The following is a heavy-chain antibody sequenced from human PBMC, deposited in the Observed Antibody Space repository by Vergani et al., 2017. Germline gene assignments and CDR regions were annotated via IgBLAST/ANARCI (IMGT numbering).Heavy chain of an antibody. CDR1: GFKFDDYG. V-gene: IGHV3-20*04. Sequence: EVQLVESGGRVVRPGGSLRLSCIASGFKFDDYGMNWVRHVPGKGLEWVAGVNWNGVGSAYADSVRGRFIISRDNAKNSLFLQMNSLRVEDTALYYCATIDSSGYCPSYNVPGYWGQGTQVTVSS. CDR2: VNWNGVGS. CDR3: ATIDSSGYCPSYNVPGY. D-gene: IGHD3-22*01. J-gene: IGHJ4*02.